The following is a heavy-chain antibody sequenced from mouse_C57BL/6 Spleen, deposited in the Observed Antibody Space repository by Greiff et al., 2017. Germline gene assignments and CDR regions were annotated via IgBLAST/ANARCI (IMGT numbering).Heavy chain of an antibody. V-gene: IGHV1-61*01. J-gene: IGHJ3*01. CDR3: ARPYYGNYDY. CDR2: IYPSDSET. Sequence: QVQLQQPGAELVRPGSSVKLSCKASGYTFTSYWMDWVKQRPGQGLEWIGNIYPSDSETHYNQKFKDKATLTVDKSSSTAYMQLSSLTSEDSAVYYCARPYYGNYDYWGQGTLVTVSA. D-gene: IGHD2-10*01. CDR1: GYTFTSYW.